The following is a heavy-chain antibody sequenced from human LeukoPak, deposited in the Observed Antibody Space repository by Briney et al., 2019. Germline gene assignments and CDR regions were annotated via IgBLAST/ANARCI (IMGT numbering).Heavy chain of an antibody. J-gene: IGHJ4*02. CDR1: GFTFSSYS. CDR3: AKDYGVEVGY. D-gene: IGHD4-17*01. V-gene: IGHV3-30*02. CDR2: IRYDGSNK. Sequence: GGSLRLTCAASGFTFSSYSMNWVRQAPGKGLEWVAFIRYDGSNKYYADSVKGRFTISRDNSKNTLYLQMNSLRAEDTAVYYCAKDYGVEVGYWGQGTLVTVSS.